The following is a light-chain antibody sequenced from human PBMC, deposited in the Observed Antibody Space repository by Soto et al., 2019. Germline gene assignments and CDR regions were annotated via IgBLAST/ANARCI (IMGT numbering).Light chain of an antibody. CDR1: SSDVGGYDY. Sequence: QSALTQPASVSGSPGQSIIISCTGTSSDVGGYDYVSWYQQHPGKAPKLMIYDVSYWPSGVSNRFSGSKSGNTASLTISGLQAEDEADYYCSSYTSSSTYVVFGGGTKLTVL. V-gene: IGLV2-14*03. CDR2: DVS. CDR3: SSYTSSSTYVV. J-gene: IGLJ2*01.